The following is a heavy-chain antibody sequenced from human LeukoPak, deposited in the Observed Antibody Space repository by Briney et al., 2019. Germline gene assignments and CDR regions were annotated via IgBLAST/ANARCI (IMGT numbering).Heavy chain of an antibody. V-gene: IGHV1-2*06. D-gene: IGHD6-13*01. Sequence: ASVKVSCKASGYTFTGYSMHWVRQAPGQGREWMGRINPNSGGTNYAQKFQGRVTMTRDTSISTAYMELSSLRSDDTAVYYCARDRLAAGGSGAWGQGTLVTVSS. CDR1: GYTFTGYS. CDR2: INPNSGGT. CDR3: ARDRLAAGGSGA. J-gene: IGHJ5*02.